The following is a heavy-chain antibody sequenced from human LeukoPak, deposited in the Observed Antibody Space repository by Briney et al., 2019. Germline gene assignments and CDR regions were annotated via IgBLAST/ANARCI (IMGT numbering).Heavy chain of an antibody. J-gene: IGHJ4*02. V-gene: IGHV4-4*07. CDR2: IYTSEST. CDR1: GGSISSYY. Sequence: RSETPSLTCTVSGGSISSYYWSWIRQPAGKGPDWIGRIYTSESTNYNPSLKSRVTMSVDTSKNQFSLKLSSVTAADTAVYYCAKEPLVVAATFDYWGQGTLVTVSS. D-gene: IGHD2-15*01. CDR3: AKEPLVVAATFDY.